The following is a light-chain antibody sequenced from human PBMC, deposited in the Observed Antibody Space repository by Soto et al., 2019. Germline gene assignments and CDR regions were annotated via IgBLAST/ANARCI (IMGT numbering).Light chain of an antibody. J-gene: IGLJ1*01. V-gene: IGLV1-40*01. CDR2: ENN. CDR3: QSYDSSLSGYV. Sequence: QSVLTQPPSVSEAPRQRVTISCTGSSSNIGASYEAHWYQQVPGTAPKLLIYENNNRPSGVPDRFSGSKSGTSASLAITGLQAEDEAEYSCQSYDSSLSGYVFGTGTKVTVL. CDR1: SSNIGASYE.